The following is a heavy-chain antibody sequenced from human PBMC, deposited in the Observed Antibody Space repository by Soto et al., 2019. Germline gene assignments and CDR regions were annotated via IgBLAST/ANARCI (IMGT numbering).Heavy chain of an antibody. J-gene: IGHJ5*02. CDR1: GFTFSTSA. D-gene: IGHD2-21*02. CDR3: TKGGGGDHGS. V-gene: IGHV3-23*01. Sequence: EIQLLESEGGLVQPGGSLRLSCEASGFTFSTSAMSWVRQAPGRGLEWVSAISPTSDHKFYANSVTGRFTISRDNSKNTGYLKKNGRGVDDTADYYGTKGGGGDHGSWGQGTLVAVSS. CDR2: ISPTSDHK.